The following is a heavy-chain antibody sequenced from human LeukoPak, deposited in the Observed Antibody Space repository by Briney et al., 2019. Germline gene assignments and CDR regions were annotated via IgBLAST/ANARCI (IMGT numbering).Heavy chain of an antibody. J-gene: IGHJ4*02. V-gene: IGHV3-53*01. CDR1: GFTVSSNY. Sequence: GGSLRLSCAASGFTVSSNYMRWVRQAPGKGLEWVSVIYSGGSTYYAVSVKGRFTISRDNSKNTLYLQMNSLRAEDTAVYYCAIDYGDYRGDYWGQGTLVTISS. CDR2: IYSGGST. CDR3: AIDYGDYRGDY. D-gene: IGHD4-17*01.